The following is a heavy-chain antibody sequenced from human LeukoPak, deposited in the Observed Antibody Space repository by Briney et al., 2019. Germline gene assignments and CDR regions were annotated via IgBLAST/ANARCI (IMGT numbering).Heavy chain of an antibody. CDR3: AKDSSSWYYGGDYNWFDP. V-gene: IGHV3-30*02. D-gene: IGHD6-13*01. J-gene: IGHJ5*02. Sequence: GGSLRLSCAASGFTFSSYGMHWVRQAPGKGLEWVAFIRYDGSNKYYADSVKGRFTISRDNSKNTLYLQMNSLRAEDTAAYYCAKDSSSWYYGGDYNWFDPWGQGTLVTVSS. CDR1: GFTFSSYG. CDR2: IRYDGSNK.